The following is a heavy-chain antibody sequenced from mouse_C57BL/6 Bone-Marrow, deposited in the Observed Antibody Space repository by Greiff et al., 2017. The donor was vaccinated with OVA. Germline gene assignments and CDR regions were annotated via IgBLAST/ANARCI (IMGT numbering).Heavy chain of an antibody. CDR2: IYPGSGST. CDR1: GYTFTSYW. Sequence: QVQLQQPGAELVKPGASVKMSCKASGYTFTSYWITWVKQRPGQGLEWIGDIYPGSGSTNYNEKFKSKATLTVATTSSTAYMQLSSLTSEDSAVYYCASRGGPYAMDYWGQGTSVTVSS. V-gene: IGHV1-55*01. D-gene: IGHD3-1*01. CDR3: ASRGGPYAMDY. J-gene: IGHJ4*01.